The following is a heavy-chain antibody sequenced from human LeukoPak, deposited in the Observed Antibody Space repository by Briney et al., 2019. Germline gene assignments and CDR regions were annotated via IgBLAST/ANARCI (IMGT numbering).Heavy chain of an antibody. CDR3: AKDPMTTVTTVDSD. Sequence: PGGSLRLSCAASGFTFDDYAMHWVRQAPGKGLEWVSSISSSDNSTYYADSVKGRFTISRDNSKNTLYLQMNSLRAEDTAVYYCAKDPMTTVTTVDSDWGQGTLVTVSS. CDR2: ISSSDNST. D-gene: IGHD4-17*01. CDR1: GFTFDDYA. J-gene: IGHJ4*02. V-gene: IGHV3-23*01.